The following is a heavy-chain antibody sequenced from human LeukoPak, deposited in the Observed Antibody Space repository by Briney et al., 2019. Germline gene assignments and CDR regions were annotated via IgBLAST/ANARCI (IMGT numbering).Heavy chain of an antibody. CDR3: ARDLGYYDSSGTSKDY. D-gene: IGHD3-22*01. Sequence: SGTLSLTCAVSGGSISSSNWWSWVRQPPGKGLEWIGEIYHSGSTNYNPSLKSRVTISVDKSKNQFFLKLSSVTAADTAVYYCARDLGYYDSSGTSKDYWGQGTLVTVSS. J-gene: IGHJ4*02. CDR1: GGSISSSNW. CDR2: IYHSGST. V-gene: IGHV4-4*02.